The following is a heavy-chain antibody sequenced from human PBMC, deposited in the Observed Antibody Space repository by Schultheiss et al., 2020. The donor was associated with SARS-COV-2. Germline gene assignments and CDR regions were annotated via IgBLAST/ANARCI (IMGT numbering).Heavy chain of an antibody. CDR1: GFAFSSYS. Sequence: GGSLRLSCAASGFAFSSYSMNWVRQAPGKGLEWVSSISSSSSYIYYADSVKGRFTISRDKSQNTLYLQMSSLRAEDTAVYYCVKDRGDFWSGYPTNWFDPWGQGTLVTVSS. D-gene: IGHD3-3*01. CDR2: ISSSSSYI. CDR3: VKDRGDFWSGYPTNWFDP. J-gene: IGHJ5*02. V-gene: IGHV3-21*01.